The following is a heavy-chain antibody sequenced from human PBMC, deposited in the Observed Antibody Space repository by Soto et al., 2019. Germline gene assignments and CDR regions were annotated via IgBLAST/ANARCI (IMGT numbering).Heavy chain of an antibody. J-gene: IGHJ6*02. CDR2: IVVGSGNT. Sequence: GASVKVSCKASGFTFTSSAVQWVRQARGQRLEWIGWIVVGSGNTNYAQKFQERVTITRDMSTSTAYMELSSLRSEDTAVYYCAAGSSAQDYYYGMDVWGQGTTVTVSS. CDR3: AAGSSAQDYYYGMDV. D-gene: IGHD6-6*01. V-gene: IGHV1-58*01. CDR1: GFTFTSSA.